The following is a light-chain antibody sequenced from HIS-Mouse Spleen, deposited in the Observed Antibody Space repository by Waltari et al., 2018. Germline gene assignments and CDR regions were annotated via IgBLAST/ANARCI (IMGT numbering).Light chain of an antibody. CDR1: SSDVAGYNY. CDR2: DVS. CDR3: CSYAGSYTS. Sequence: QSALTQPRPVAGSPGQSVTISCTGTSSDVAGYNYFSCYQQHPGKAPKLMIYDVSKRPSGVPDRFSGSKSGNTASLTISGLQAEDEADYYCCSYAGSYTSFGGGTKLTVL. J-gene: IGLJ2*01. V-gene: IGLV2-11*01.